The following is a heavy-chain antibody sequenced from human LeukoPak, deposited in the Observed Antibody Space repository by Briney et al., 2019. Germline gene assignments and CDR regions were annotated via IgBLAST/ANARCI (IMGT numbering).Heavy chain of an antibody. J-gene: IGHJ5*02. CDR3: AREMARAKNWFDP. V-gene: IGHV1-2*02. CDR1: GYTFTGYY. Sequence: ASVKVSCKASGYTFTGYYMHWVRQAPGQGLEWMGWINPNSGGTNYAQKFQGRVTMTRDTSISTAYMELSRLRSDDTAVYYCAREMARAKNWFDPWGQGTLVTISS. D-gene: IGHD5-24*01. CDR2: INPNSGGT.